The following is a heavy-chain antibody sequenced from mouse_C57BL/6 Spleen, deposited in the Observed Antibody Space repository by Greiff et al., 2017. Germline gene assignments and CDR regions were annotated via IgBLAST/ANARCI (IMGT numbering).Heavy chain of an antibody. Sequence: EVKLLESGGGLVQPKGSLKLSCAASGFSFNTYAMNWVRQAPGKGLEWVARIRSKSNNYATYYADSVKDRFTITREESESMLYLQMNNLKTEDTAMYYCVRDYYGSSSLDFDVWGTGTTVTVSS. D-gene: IGHD1-1*01. V-gene: IGHV10-1*01. J-gene: IGHJ1*03. CDR1: GFSFNTYA. CDR3: VRDYYGSSSLDFDV. CDR2: IRSKSNNYAT.